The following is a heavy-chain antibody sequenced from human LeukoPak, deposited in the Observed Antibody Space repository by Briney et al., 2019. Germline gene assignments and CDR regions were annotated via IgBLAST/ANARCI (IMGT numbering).Heavy chain of an antibody. Sequence: PSETLSLTCTVSGASITTYYWSWIRQPPGKRLEWIAYMYYSGSPNYNPSLKSRVSMSVDTSENQFSLKLSSVTAADTAVYYCARVDGGYCRGGYFHANRFDPWGQGNLVTVSS. CDR2: MYYSGSP. J-gene: IGHJ5*01. CDR1: GASITTYY. V-gene: IGHV4-59*01. D-gene: IGHD2-15*01. CDR3: ARVDGGYCRGGYFHANRFDP.